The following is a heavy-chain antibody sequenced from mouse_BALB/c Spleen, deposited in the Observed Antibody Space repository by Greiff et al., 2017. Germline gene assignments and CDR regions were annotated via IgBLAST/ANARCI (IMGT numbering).Heavy chain of an antibody. Sequence: QVQLKQPGAELVKPGTSVKLSCKASGYNFTSYWINWVKLRPGQGLEWIGDIYPGSGSTNYNEKFKSKATLTVDTSSSTAYMQLSSLASEDSALYYCASTMMGFDYWGQGTTLTVSS. CDR3: ASTMMGFDY. CDR1: GYNFTSYW. D-gene: IGHD2-3*01. V-gene: IGHV1-55*01. CDR2: IYPGSGST. J-gene: IGHJ2*01.